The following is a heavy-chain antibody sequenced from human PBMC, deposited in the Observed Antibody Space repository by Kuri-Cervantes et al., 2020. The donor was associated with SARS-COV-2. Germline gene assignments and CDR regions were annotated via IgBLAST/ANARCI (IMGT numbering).Heavy chain of an antibody. CDR3: ARGMVRGIIQSYYYAMDV. Sequence: ASVKVSCKASGYTFTGYYMHWVRQAPGQGLEWMGWIDPNSGGTNYAQKFQSWVTMTRDTSISTAYMELSRLRSDDTAVYYCARGMVRGIIQSYYYAMDVWGQGTTVTVSS. J-gene: IGHJ6*02. V-gene: IGHV1-2*04. CDR2: IDPNSGGT. D-gene: IGHD3-10*01. CDR1: GYTFTGYY.